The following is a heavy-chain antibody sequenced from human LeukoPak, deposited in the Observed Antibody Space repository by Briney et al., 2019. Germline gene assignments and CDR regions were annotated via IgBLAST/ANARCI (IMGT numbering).Heavy chain of an antibody. J-gene: IGHJ5*02. Sequence: GGSLRLSCAASGFTFSSYGMHWVRQAPGKGLEWVAFIQNDGNDKYYADSVKGRFTISKDNSKNTVDLQMNGLRAEDTAVYYCARAVTWIDPWGQGTLVIVYS. CDR2: IQNDGNDK. CDR3: ARAVTWIDP. CDR1: GFTFSSYG. V-gene: IGHV3-30*02.